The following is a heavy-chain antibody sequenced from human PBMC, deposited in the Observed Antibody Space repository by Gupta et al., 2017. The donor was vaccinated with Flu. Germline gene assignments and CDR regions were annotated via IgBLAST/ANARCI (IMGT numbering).Heavy chain of an antibody. CDR2: LDYNGRT. V-gene: IGHV4-39*01. D-gene: IGHD3-10*01. CDR1: GASIKWNDWY. J-gene: IGHJ4*02. Sequence: VSGASIKWNDWYWGWVRQPPGKGLEWVLSLDYNGRTYKNPSLNSRVTMSVDPAKKQFSLKLTGVTAADTAVYYCASSGSYDVFDTWGQGTLVTVSS. CDR3: ASSGSYDVFDT.